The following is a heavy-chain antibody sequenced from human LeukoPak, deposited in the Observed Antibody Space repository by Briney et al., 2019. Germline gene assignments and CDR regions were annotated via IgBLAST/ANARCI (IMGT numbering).Heavy chain of an antibody. CDR3: ARGVQYLNYFDY. D-gene: IGHD3-10*01. CDR1: GFTFSSYS. J-gene: IGHJ4*02. V-gene: IGHV3-21*01. CDR2: ISSSDSYI. Sequence: PGGSLRLSCAVSGFTFSSYSMNWVRQAPGKGLEWVSSISSSDSYIYYADSVKGRFTISRDNAKNSLYLQMNSLRAEDTAVYYCARGVQYLNYFDYWGQGTLVTVSS.